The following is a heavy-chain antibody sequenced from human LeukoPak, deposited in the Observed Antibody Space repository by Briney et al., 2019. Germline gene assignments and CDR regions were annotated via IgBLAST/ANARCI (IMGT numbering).Heavy chain of an antibody. V-gene: IGHV6-1*01. Sequence: SQTLSLTCAICGDSVSSNSVTWNWIRQSPSRGLEWLGRTYYRSTWYNDYAVSVRGRITVNPDTSKNQFSLHLNSVTPEDTAVYYCARRLTQYDCFDPWGQGILVTVSS. J-gene: IGHJ5*02. CDR2: TYYRSTWYN. CDR3: ARRLTQYDCFDP. CDR1: GDSVSSNSVT. D-gene: IGHD2-2*01.